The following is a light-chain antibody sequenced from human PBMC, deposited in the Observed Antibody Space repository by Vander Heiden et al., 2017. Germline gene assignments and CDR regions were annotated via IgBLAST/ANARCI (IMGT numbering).Light chain of an antibody. V-gene: IGLV2-14*01. Sequence: QSALTQPASVSGSPGQSITISCTGTSSDVGNYNYVSWYQQNPGKAPKLMIYEVSNRPSGVSNRFSGSKSGKTASLTISGLQPEDEADYYCSSYTSSSNLVFGGGTKLTVL. CDR2: EVS. J-gene: IGLJ2*01. CDR1: SSDVGNYNY. CDR3: SSYTSSSNLV.